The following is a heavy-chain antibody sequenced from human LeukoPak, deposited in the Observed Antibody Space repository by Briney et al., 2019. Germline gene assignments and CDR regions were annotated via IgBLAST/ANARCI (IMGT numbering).Heavy chain of an antibody. J-gene: IGHJ4*02. D-gene: IGHD5-12*01. Sequence: SVKVSCKASGGTFSSYAISWVRQAPGQGLEWMGGIIPIFGTANYAQKFQGRVTITADVSTSTAYMELSSLRSEDTAVYYCARAVSSGYDKYYFDYWGQGTLVTVSS. CDR3: ARAVSSGYDKYYFDY. CDR2: IIPIFGTA. V-gene: IGHV1-69*01. CDR1: GGTFSSYA.